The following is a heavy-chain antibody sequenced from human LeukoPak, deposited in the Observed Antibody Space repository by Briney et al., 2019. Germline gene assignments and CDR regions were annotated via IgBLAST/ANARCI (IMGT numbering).Heavy chain of an antibody. CDR2: NYDSGST. Sequence: SETLSLTCTVSGGSISNYWSWIRQPPGKGLEWIGYNYDSGSTNYNPSLKSRVTISVDTSKNQFSLKLSSVTAADTAVYYCARVGGTNYYYYGMDVWGQGTTVTVSS. D-gene: IGHD1-1*01. V-gene: IGHV4-59*01. J-gene: IGHJ6*02. CDR1: GGSISNY. CDR3: ARVGGTNYYYYGMDV.